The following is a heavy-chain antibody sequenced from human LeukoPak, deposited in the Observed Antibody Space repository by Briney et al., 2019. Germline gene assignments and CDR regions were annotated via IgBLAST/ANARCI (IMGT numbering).Heavy chain of an antibody. J-gene: IGHJ5*02. CDR1: GGSISSSSYS. V-gene: IGHV4-39*01. D-gene: IGHD2-2*01. CDR2: IYYSGST. CDR3: ARWYQRYFNWFDP. Sequence: SETLSLTCTVSGGSISSSSYSWGWIRQPPGKGLEWIGSIYYSGSTYYNPSLKSRVTISVDTSKNQFSLKLSSVTAADTAVYYCARWYQRYFNWFDPWGQGTLVTVSS.